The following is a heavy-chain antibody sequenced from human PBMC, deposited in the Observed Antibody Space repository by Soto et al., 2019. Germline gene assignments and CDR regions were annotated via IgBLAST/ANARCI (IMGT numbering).Heavy chain of an antibody. Sequence: LGGSLRLSCAASGFTFSGYGMHWVRQAPGRGLEWVAVISYDGSNNYYADSVKGRFTISRDNSKNTLYLQMNSLRAEDTAVYYCAKEARTPAAIGEYYHYYGMDVWGQGTTVTVSS. CDR3: AKEARTPAAIGEYYHYYGMDV. V-gene: IGHV3-30*18. J-gene: IGHJ6*02. CDR2: ISYDGSNN. D-gene: IGHD2-2*02. CDR1: GFTFSGYG.